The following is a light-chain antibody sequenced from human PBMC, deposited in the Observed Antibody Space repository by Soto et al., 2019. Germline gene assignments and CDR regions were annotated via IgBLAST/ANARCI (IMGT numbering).Light chain of an antibody. J-gene: IGKJ4*01. V-gene: IGKV3-20*01. Sequence: EIVLTQSPGTLSLSPGERATLSCRASQSVSSSYLAWYQQKPGQAPRLLIYGASSSATGIPDRFSGSGSGTAFTLTISRLEPEDFAVYYCQQYGSSPPVTFGGGTKVEIK. CDR3: QQYGSSPPVT. CDR2: GAS. CDR1: QSVSSSY.